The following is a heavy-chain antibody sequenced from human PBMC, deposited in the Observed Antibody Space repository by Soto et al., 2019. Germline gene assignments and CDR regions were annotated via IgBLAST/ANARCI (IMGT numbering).Heavy chain of an antibody. J-gene: IGHJ4*02. Sequence: EVQLVESGGGLVQPGGSLRLSCAASGFTFSSYWMHWVRQAPGKGLVWVSRINSDGSSTSYADSVKGRCTISRDNATNTLYMQMNSLRAEDTAGYYCVRASLVVAAATREDYWGQGTLVTVSS. V-gene: IGHV3-74*01. CDR3: VRASLVVAAATREDY. CDR2: INSDGSST. D-gene: IGHD2-15*01. CDR1: GFTFSSYW.